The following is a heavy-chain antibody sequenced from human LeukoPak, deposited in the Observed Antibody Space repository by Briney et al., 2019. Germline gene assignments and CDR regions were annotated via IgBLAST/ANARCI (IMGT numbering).Heavy chain of an antibody. Sequence: PGGSLRLSCAASGFTFSSYWMSWVRQAPGKGLEWVANIKQDGSEKYYVDSVKGRFTISGDNAKNSLYLQMNSLRAEDTAVYYCARGGQLLWFGESEDYWGQGTLVTVSS. J-gene: IGHJ4*02. CDR1: GFTFSSYW. V-gene: IGHV3-7*01. CDR3: ARGGQLLWFGESEDY. CDR2: IKQDGSEK. D-gene: IGHD3-10*01.